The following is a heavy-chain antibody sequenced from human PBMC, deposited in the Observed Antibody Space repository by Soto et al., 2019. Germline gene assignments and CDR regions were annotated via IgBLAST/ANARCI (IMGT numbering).Heavy chain of an antibody. CDR2: ISYDGSNK. CDR1: GFTFSSYA. CDR3: ARETREVRIVVVVAGTLDY. V-gene: IGHV3-30-3*01. D-gene: IGHD2-15*01. Sequence: QVQLVESGGGVVQPGRSLRLSCAASGFTFSSYAMHWVRQAPGKGLEWVAVISYDGSNKYYADSVKGRFTISRDNSKNTLYLQMNSLRAEDTAVYYCARETREVRIVVVVAGTLDYWGQGTLVTVSS. J-gene: IGHJ4*02.